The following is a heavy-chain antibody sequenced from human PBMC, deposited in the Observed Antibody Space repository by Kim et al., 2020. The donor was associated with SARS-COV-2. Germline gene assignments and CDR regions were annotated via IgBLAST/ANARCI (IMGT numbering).Heavy chain of an antibody. Sequence: GGSLRLSCEVSGFTFSSYTMHWVRQAPGKGLEWVSSISSSSDYIYYADSMKGRFTISRDNAKNSLYLQINSLRADDTAVYYCARVGVSSAADSWGQGTLVTVSS. J-gene: IGHJ4*02. CDR1: GFTFSSYT. CDR2: ISSSSDYI. V-gene: IGHV3-21*01. D-gene: IGHD6-25*01. CDR3: ARVGVSSAADS.